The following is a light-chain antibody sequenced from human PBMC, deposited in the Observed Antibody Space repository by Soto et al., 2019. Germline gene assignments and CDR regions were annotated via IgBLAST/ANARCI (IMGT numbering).Light chain of an antibody. CDR3: TLYTSRSTYV. CDR1: NXDVGSYNR. J-gene: IGLJ1*01. Sequence: QSVLTQPPSVSGSPGQSVTIYCTGSNXDVGSYNRLSWYQQPPGTAPKLMIYEVSNRPSGVPDRFSGSKSGNTASLTISGLQAEDEADYYCTLYTSRSTYVFGTGTKVTVL. V-gene: IGLV2-18*01. CDR2: EVS.